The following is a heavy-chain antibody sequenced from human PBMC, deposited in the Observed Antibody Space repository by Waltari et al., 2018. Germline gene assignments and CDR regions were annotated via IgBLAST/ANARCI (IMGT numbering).Heavy chain of an antibody. CDR3: ARWAGGGNSDDAFDI. CDR2: IYYSGCT. D-gene: IGHD6-13*01. Sequence: QLQLQESGPGLVKPSETLSLTCTVSGGSISSSSYYWGWIRQPPGKGLEWIGSIYYSGCTYYNPSLKSRVTISVDTSKNQFSLKLSSVTAADTAVYYCARWAGGGNSDDAFDIWGQGTMVTVSS. CDR1: GGSISSSSYY. V-gene: IGHV4-39*01. J-gene: IGHJ3*02.